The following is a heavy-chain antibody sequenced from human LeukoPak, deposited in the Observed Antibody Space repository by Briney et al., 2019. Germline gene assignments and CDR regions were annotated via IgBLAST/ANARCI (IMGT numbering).Heavy chain of an antibody. J-gene: IGHJ6*02. CDR2: IYYSGST. CDR1: GGSFSGYY. CDR3: ARGGTVFRYFDWLLVRNGMDV. Sequence: PSETLSLTCAVYGGSFSGYYWSWIRQPPGRGLEWIGYIYYSGSTNYNPSLKSRVTISVDTSKNQFSLKLSSVTAADTAVYYCARGGTVFRYFDWLLVRNGMDVWGQGTTVTVSS. V-gene: IGHV4-59*12. D-gene: IGHD3-9*01.